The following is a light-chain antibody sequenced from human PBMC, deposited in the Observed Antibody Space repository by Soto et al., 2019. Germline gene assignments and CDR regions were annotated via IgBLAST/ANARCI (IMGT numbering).Light chain of an antibody. Sequence: EIVLTQSPATLSLSPGERATLSCRASQSVRSYLAWYQQRPGQAPRLLIYDASNRATGVPARFSGSGSGTDFTLTISSLEAEDVAVYYCQHRSNWPLTFGGGTRVEIK. J-gene: IGKJ4*01. V-gene: IGKV3-11*01. CDR2: DAS. CDR1: QSVRSY. CDR3: QHRSNWPLT.